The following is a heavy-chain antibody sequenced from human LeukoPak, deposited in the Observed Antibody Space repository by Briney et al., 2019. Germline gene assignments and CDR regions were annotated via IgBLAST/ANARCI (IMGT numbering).Heavy chain of an antibody. CDR1: GFTFSSYA. J-gene: IGHJ4*02. D-gene: IGHD3-10*01. Sequence: PGGSLRLSCAASGFTFSSYAMSWVRQAPGKGLEWVSAISGSGGSTYYADSVKGRFTISRDNSKNTLYLQMNSLRAEDTAVYYCAKDGEYYGSGSYSDYWGQGNLVTVSS. V-gene: IGHV3-23*01. CDR2: ISGSGGST. CDR3: AKDGEYYGSGSYSDY.